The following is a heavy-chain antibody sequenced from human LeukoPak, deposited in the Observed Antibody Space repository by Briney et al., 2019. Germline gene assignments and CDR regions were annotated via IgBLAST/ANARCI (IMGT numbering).Heavy chain of an antibody. Sequence: SETLSLTCTVSGGSISSSTYYWGWIRQPPGKGLEWIGSGFYSGSTYYNPSLKSRVTMSVDTSKNQFSLKLTSVTAADTAVYYCARPVRRDILTGFAYWGQGTLVTVSS. J-gene: IGHJ4*02. CDR1: GGSISSSTYY. CDR2: GFYSGST. D-gene: IGHD3-9*01. V-gene: IGHV4-39*01. CDR3: ARPVRRDILTGFAY.